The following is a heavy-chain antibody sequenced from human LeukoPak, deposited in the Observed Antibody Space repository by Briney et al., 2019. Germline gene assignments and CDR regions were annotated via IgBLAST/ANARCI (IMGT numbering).Heavy chain of an antibody. D-gene: IGHD3-3*01. CDR2: ISSSSSYI. CDR1: GFTFSSYS. CDR3: ARDLFAIFESDAFDI. V-gene: IGHV3-21*01. J-gene: IGHJ3*02. Sequence: GGFLRLSCAASGFTFSSYSMNWVRQAPGKGLEWVSSISSSSSYIYYADSVKGRFTISRDNAKNSLYLQMNSLRAEDTAVYYCARDLFAIFESDAFDIWGQGTMVTVSS.